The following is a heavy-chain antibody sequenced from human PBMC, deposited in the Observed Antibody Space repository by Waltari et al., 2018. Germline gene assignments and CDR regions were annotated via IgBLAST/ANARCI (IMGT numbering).Heavy chain of an antibody. V-gene: IGHV4-34*01. CDR1: GGSFSGYY. Sequence: QVQLQQWGAGLLKPSETLSLTCAVYGGSFSGYYWSWIRQPPGKGLEWIGEINHSGSTNYNPSLKSRFTISVDTSKNQFSLKRSSVTAADTAVYYCARGRGGSYYFRNWFDPWGQGTLVTVSS. D-gene: IGHD1-26*01. CDR3: ARGRGGSYYFRNWFDP. J-gene: IGHJ5*02. CDR2: INHSGST.